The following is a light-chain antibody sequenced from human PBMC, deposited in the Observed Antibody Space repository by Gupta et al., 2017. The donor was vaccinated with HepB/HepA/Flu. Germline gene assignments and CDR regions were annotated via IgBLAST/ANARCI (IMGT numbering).Light chain of an antibody. CDR1: QSISSW. CDR2: KAS. CDR3: QQYNSIQKT. J-gene: IGKJ1*01. V-gene: IGKV1-5*03. Sequence: DIQMTQSPSTLSASVGDRVTITCRASQSISSWLAWYQQKPGKAPKLLIYKASSLESGVPSRFSGSGSGTEFTLTISSLHPDDFATYYCQQYNSIQKTFGQGTKVEIK.